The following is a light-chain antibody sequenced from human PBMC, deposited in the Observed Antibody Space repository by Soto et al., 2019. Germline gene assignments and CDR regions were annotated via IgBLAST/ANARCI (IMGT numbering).Light chain of an antibody. CDR2: GAS. J-gene: IGKJ3*01. CDR1: QGISNF. Sequence: DIQMTQSPSSLSASVGDRVTITCRATQGISNFLAWYQQKPGKLPKLLIYGASTLQSGVPSRFSGSGSGTVFTLTIITLHPEDFPTYYCRKHLSAPFTFGPGTNVDIQ. CDR3: RKHLSAPFT. V-gene: IGKV1-27*01.